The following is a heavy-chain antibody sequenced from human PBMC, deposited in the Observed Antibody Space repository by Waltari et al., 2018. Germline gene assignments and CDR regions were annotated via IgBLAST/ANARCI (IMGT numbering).Heavy chain of an antibody. CDR2: INPSGGST. CDR3: ARSAYCGGDCYSSGPHFDY. J-gene: IGHJ4*02. CDR1: GYTFPSYY. Sequence: QVQLVQSGAEVKKPGASVKVSCKASGYTFPSYYMHWVRQAPGQGLEWMGIINPSGGSTSYAQKFQGRVTMTRDTSTSTVYMELSSLRSEDTAVYYCARSAYCGGDCYSSGPHFDYWGQGTLVTVSS. D-gene: IGHD2-21*01. V-gene: IGHV1-46*01.